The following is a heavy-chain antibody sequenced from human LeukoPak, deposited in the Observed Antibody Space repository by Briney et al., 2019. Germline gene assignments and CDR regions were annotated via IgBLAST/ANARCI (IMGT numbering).Heavy chain of an antibody. J-gene: IGHJ3*02. D-gene: IGHD6-19*01. Sequence: PSETLSLTCTVSGGSISSYYWSWIRQPPGKGLEWIGYIYYSGSTNCNPSLKSRVTISVDTSKNQFSLKLSSVTAADTAVYYCARAGSGSLLMLFDIWGQGTMVTVSS. CDR2: IYYSGST. V-gene: IGHV4-59*01. CDR1: GGSISSYY. CDR3: ARAGSGSLLMLFDI.